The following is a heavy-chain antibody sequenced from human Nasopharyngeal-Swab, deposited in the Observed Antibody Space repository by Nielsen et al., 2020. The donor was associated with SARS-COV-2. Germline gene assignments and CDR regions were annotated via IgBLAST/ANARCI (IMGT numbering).Heavy chain of an antibody. CDR1: GYTFTSDA. Sequence: ASVKVSCKASGYTFTSDAMNWVRQATAQGLEWMGWINTNTGNPTYAQGFTGRFVFSLDTSVSTAYLQISSLKAEDTAVYYCARPDPHYDFWSGYYNNYGMDVWGQGTTVTVSS. V-gene: IGHV7-4-1*02. J-gene: IGHJ6*02. D-gene: IGHD3-3*01. CDR3: ARPDPHYDFWSGYYNNYGMDV. CDR2: INTNTGNP.